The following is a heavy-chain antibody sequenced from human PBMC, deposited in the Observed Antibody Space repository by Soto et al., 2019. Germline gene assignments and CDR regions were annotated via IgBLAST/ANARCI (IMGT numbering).Heavy chain of an antibody. CDR1: GGSIRNDNYL. V-gene: IGHV4-31*03. Sequence: QVQLQESGPGLVKPSQTLSLTCTVSGGSIRNDNYLWGWVRQLPGKGLEWIGYILYTGSASYNPSLIGRVTVLVDTTKNQFSMNLNSVTAADTATYYCAREVIAPRDADGFDLWGQGTMVTVSS. CDR3: AREVIAPRDADGFDL. J-gene: IGHJ3*01. D-gene: IGHD2-21*01. CDR2: ILYTGSA.